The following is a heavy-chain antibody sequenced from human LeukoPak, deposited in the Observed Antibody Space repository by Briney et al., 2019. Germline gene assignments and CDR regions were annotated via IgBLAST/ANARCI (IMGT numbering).Heavy chain of an antibody. D-gene: IGHD3-16*01. CDR3: ARVDGWGYYYMDV. V-gene: IGHV4-59*08. CDR1: GGSISSYY. J-gene: IGHJ6*03. Sequence: SETLSLTCTVSGGSISSYYWSWIRQPPGKGLEWIGYIYYSGSTNYNPSLKSRVTISVDTSKNQFSLKLSSVTAADTAVYYCARVDGWGYYYMDVWGKGTTVTVSS. CDR2: IYYSGST.